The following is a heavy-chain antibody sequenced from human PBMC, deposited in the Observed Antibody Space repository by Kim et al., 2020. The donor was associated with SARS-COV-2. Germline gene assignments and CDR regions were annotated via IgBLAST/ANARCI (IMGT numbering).Heavy chain of an antibody. J-gene: IGHJ4*02. CDR3: ARPVVVTAALFDY. CDR2: IYHSGST. CDR1: GYSISSGYY. V-gene: IGHV4-38-2*02. Sequence: SETLSLTCTVSGYSISSGYYWGWIRQPPGKGLEWIGSIYHSGSTYYNPSLKSRVTISVDTSKNQFSLKLSSVTAADTAVYYCARPVVVTAALFDYWGQGTLVTVSS. D-gene: IGHD2-21*02.